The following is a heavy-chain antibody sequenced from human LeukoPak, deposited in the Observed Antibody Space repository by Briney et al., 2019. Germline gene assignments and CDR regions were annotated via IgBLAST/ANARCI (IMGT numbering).Heavy chain of an antibody. Sequence: GESLKISCKGSGYGFTSYWIGWVRQMPGKGLGWMGIIYPGDSDTRYSTSFQGQVTISADKSISTAYLQWSSLEASDTAMYYCARLVDTAMGDYWGQGTLVTASS. CDR3: ARLVDTAMGDY. CDR2: IYPGDSDT. J-gene: IGHJ4*02. D-gene: IGHD5-18*01. V-gene: IGHV5-51*01. CDR1: GYGFTSYW.